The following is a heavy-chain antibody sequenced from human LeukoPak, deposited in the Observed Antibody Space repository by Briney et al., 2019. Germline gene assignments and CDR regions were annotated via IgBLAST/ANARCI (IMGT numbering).Heavy chain of an antibody. J-gene: IGHJ6*03. D-gene: IGHD2-2*01. CDR2: ITRSSSTT. V-gene: IGHV3-48*04. Sequence: PGGSLRLSCAASGFTFSSYAMNWVRQAPGKGLEWVSYITRSSSTTYYADSVKGRFTISRDNAKNSLYLQMSSLRAGDTAVYYCARVPAADYYYYFHMDVWGKGTKVTVSS. CDR3: ARVPAADYYYYFHMDV. CDR1: GFTFSSYA.